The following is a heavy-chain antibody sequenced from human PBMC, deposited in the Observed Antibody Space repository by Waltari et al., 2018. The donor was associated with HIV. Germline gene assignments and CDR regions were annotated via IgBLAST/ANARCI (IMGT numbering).Heavy chain of an antibody. CDR2: IIPIVGTA. Sequence: HVQLVQSGAEVKKPGSSVKVSCKASGGTFSSYAISWVRQAPGQGLEWMGGIIPIVGTANYEQKFQGRVTITADESTSTAYMELSSLRSEDTAVYYCASNIRFNNWFDPWGQGTLVTVSS. J-gene: IGHJ5*02. CDR3: ASNIRFNNWFDP. CDR1: GGTFSSYA. V-gene: IGHV1-69*01.